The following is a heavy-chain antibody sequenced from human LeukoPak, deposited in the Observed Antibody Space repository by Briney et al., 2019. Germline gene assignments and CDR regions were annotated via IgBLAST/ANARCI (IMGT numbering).Heavy chain of an antibody. Sequence: SETLSLTCTVSGGSFNTHYWNWIRQPPGKGLEWIGYIYYSGSTNYNPSLKSRVTISVDTSKNKFSLKLNSVTAADTAVYYCARVTYYYASGTSYNVRYYMDVWGTGTTVTVSS. V-gene: IGHV4-59*11. J-gene: IGHJ6*03. CDR1: GGSFNTHY. D-gene: IGHD3-10*01. CDR2: IYYSGST. CDR3: ARVTYYYASGTSYNVRYYMDV.